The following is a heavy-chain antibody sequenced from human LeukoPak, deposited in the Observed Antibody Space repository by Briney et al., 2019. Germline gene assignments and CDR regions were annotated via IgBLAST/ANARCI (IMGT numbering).Heavy chain of an antibody. CDR3: VRGGCGGNCYNLDIPLDY. CDR1: GFTFSNFW. CDR2: IKEDGSEK. J-gene: IGHJ4*02. Sequence: GGSLRLSCTVSGFTFSNFWMSWVRQAPGKGLEYVANIKEDGSEKYYAGSVKGRFTISRDNAKNSLYVQLNSLRGDDTAVYYCVRGGCGGNCYNLDIPLDYWGQGTLVTVSS. V-gene: IGHV3-7*01. D-gene: IGHD2-2*02.